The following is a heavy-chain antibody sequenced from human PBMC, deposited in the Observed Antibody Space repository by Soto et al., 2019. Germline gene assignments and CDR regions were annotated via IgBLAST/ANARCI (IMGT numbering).Heavy chain of an antibody. CDR3: AACSRGSCYPNGAFDT. CDR1: GCSFTSYW. V-gene: IGHV5-51*01. CDR2: IYPGDSDT. J-gene: IGHJ3*02. D-gene: IGHD2-15*01. Sequence: PGESLKISGNGSGCSFTSYWIGWVRQMPGKGLEWMGIIYPGDSDTRYSPSFQGQVTISADKSISTAYLQWSSLKASDTAMYYCAACSRGSCYPNGAFDTWGQGTTATV.